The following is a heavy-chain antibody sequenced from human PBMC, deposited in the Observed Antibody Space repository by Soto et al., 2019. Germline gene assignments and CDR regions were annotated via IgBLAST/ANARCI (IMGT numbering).Heavy chain of an antibody. CDR3: ARHPPYGPLDY. Sequence: SETLSLTCSVSGGSTSSYYWSWIRQPPGKGLEWIGYIYYSGSTNYNPSLKSRVTISGDTSKTQFSLRLTSVTAADTAVYYCARHPPYGPLDYWGQGTLVTVS. CDR2: IYYSGST. D-gene: IGHD4-17*01. J-gene: IGHJ4*02. V-gene: IGHV4-59*08. CDR1: GGSTSSYY.